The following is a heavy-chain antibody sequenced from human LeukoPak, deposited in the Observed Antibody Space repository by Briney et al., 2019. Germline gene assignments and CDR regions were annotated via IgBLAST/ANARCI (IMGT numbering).Heavy chain of an antibody. D-gene: IGHD5-18*01. J-gene: IGHJ6*03. CDR3: AKMAAMASYYYYYMDV. CDR2: IYSGGST. V-gene: IGHV3-53*01. CDR1: GFTVSSNY. Sequence: GGSLRLSCAASGFTVSSNYMSWVRQAPGKGLEWVSVIYSGGSTYYADSVKGRFTISRDNSKNTLYLQMNSLRAEDTAVYYCAKMAAMASYYYYYMDVWGKGTTVTVSS.